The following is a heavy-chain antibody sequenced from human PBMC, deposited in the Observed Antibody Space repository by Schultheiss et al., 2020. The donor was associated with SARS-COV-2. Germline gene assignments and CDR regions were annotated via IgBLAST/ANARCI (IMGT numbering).Heavy chain of an antibody. Sequence: SETLSLTCAVYGGSFSGYYWGWIRQPPGKGLEWIGSIYHSGSTYYNPSLKSRVTISVDTSKNQFSLKLSSVTAADAAVYYCARGIVAGVGYYGLDVWGQGTTVTVSS. CDR2: IYHSGST. J-gene: IGHJ6*02. CDR3: ARGIVAGVGYYGLDV. D-gene: IGHD2-21*01. CDR1: GGSFSGYY. V-gene: IGHV4-38-2*01.